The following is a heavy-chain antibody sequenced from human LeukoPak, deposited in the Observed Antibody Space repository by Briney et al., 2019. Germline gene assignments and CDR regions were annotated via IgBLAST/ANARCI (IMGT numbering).Heavy chain of an antibody. CDR1: GYTFTNYG. D-gene: IGHD1-26*01. CDR2: INPNSDDT. CDR3: TTGSPPFGY. Sequence: GASVKVSCKASGYTFTNYGISWVRQAPGQGLEWMGYINPNSDDTNFAQNFQGRVTMTRDTSISTAYMELTRLRSDDTAVYYCTTGSPPFGYWGQGTLVTVSS. V-gene: IGHV1-2*02. J-gene: IGHJ4*02.